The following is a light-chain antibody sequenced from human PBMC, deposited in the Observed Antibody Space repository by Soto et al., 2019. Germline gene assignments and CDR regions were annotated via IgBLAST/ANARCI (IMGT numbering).Light chain of an antibody. Sequence: EIVLTQSPATLSLSPGERATLSCRASQSISSYLAWYQQKPGQAPRLLIYDGSNRATGIPARFSGSGSETDFPLTISSLEHEDFASYYGQQRRGWPLSFGGGTKVVIK. J-gene: IGKJ4*01. CDR1: QSISSY. CDR3: QQRRGWPLS. V-gene: IGKV3-11*01. CDR2: DGS.